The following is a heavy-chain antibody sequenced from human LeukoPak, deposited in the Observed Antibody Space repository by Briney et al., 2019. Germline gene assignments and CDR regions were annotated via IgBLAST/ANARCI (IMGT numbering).Heavy chain of an antibody. CDR3: ARVARGYYDSSGYYADWYFDL. D-gene: IGHD3-22*01. CDR1: GFTFSDYY. CDR2: ISSSGSTI. J-gene: IGHJ2*01. V-gene: IGHV3-11*04. Sequence: GGSLRLSCAASGFTFSDYYMSWIRQAPGKGLEWVPYISSSGSTIYYADSVKGRFTISRDNAKNSLYLQMNSLRAEDTAVFYCARVARGYYDSSGYYADWYFDLWGRGTLVTVSS.